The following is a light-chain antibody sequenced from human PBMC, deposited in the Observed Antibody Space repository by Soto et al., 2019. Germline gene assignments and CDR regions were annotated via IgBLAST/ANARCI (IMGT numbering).Light chain of an antibody. J-gene: IGKJ1*01. V-gene: IGKV1-5*03. CDR1: QTISSW. CDR2: KAS. Sequence: DIQMTQSPSTLSGSVGDRVTITCRASQTISSWLAWYQQKPGKAPKLLIYKASTLNSGLPSRFSGNGSGTEFSLTISSLQPDDFATYYCHHYNSYSEALGQGAKLDIK. CDR3: HHYNSYSEA.